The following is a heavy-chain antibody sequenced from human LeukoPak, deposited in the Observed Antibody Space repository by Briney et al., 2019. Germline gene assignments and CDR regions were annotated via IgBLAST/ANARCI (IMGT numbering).Heavy chain of an antibody. J-gene: IGHJ5*01. CDR3: ARKNSGSLDS. Sequence: PGRSLRLSCAASGFTFRSYAIHWVRQAPGKGLDWVAVIWYDGTNKYYADSVKGRFTISRDNSKNTLYLQMNSLRVEDTAVYYCARKNSGSLDSWGQGTLVTVSS. CDR1: GFTFRSYA. V-gene: IGHV3-33*01. CDR2: IWYDGTNK. D-gene: IGHD1-26*01.